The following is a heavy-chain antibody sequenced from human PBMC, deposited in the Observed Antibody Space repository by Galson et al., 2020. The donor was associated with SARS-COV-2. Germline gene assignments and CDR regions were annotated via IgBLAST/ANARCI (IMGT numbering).Heavy chain of an antibody. J-gene: IGHJ3*02. CDR2: ISWNSGSI. V-gene: IGHV3-9*01. D-gene: IGHD3-10*01. CDR1: GFTFDDYA. CDR3: AKFPGSWGAFDI. Sequence: TGGSLRLSCAASGFTFDDYAMHWVRQAPGKGLEWVSGISWNSGSIGYADCVKGRFTISRDNAKNSLYLQMNSLRAEDTALYYCAKFPGSWGAFDIWGQGTMVTVSS.